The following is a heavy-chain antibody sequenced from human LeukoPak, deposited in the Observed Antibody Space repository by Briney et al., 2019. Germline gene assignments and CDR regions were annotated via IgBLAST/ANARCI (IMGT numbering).Heavy chain of an antibody. D-gene: IGHD2-2*01. CDR1: DDSLTSGSHY. V-gene: IGHV4-61*02. J-gene: IGHJ6*02. CDR3: ARMRIVVVPAAKFRHFYYGMDV. CDR2: IFINGST. Sequence: PSQTLSLTCTVSDDSLTSGSHYWSWIRQPAGKGLEWIGRIFINGSTNYNPSLTSRVTISADMSKSQFSLKLTSVTAADAAVYYCARMRIVVVPAAKFRHFYYGMDVWGQGTTVTVSS.